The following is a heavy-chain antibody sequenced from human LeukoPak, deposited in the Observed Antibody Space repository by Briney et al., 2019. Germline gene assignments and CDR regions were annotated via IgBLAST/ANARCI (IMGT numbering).Heavy chain of an antibody. J-gene: IGHJ4*02. Sequence: GGSLRLSCEVSGFTVSSNYMNWVRQAPGKGLEWVSALYSGGSTYYADSVKGRFTMSRDNNKNTLYLQMNSLGAEDTAVYYCVRMGAPGLDWLSPFDYWGQGTLVTVSS. D-gene: IGHD3/OR15-3a*01. CDR2: LYSGGST. V-gene: IGHV3-66*01. CDR3: VRMGAPGLDWLSPFDY. CDR1: GFTVSSNY.